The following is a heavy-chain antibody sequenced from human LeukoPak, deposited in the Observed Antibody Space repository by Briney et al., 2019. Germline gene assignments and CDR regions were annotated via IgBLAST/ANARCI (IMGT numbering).Heavy chain of an antibody. D-gene: IGHD2-2*01. CDR3: ARQHPGGTRHY. CDR1: GFTFSSYS. Sequence: PGGSLRLSCAASGFTFSSYSMNWVRQAPGKGLEWVSYISSSSSTIYYADSVKGRFTISRDNAKNSLYLQMNSLRAEDTAVYYCARQHPGGTRHYWGQGTLVTVSS. V-gene: IGHV3-48*01. J-gene: IGHJ4*02. CDR2: ISSSSSTI.